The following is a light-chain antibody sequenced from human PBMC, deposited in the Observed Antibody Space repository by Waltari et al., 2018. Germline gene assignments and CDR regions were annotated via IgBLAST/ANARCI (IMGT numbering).Light chain of an antibody. CDR2: SAS. J-gene: IGKJ4*01. Sequence: DIQMTQSPSSLSASVGDRVTITCRASQSIDKNYLGWYQQKPGKAPKLLIYSASTLQRGVPSRFSGSGSGTDFTLTISSLQPEDFATYYCQQSHTTPRFSFGGGTKVDIK. CDR1: QSIDKNY. CDR3: QQSHTTPRFS. V-gene: IGKV1-39*01.